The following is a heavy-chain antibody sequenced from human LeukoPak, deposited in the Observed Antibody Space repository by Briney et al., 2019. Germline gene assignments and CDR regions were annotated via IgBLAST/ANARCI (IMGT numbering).Heavy chain of an antibody. CDR1: GFTFSTYS. CDR2: IGSSNSYI. CDR3: VAMGYNYFDP. J-gene: IGHJ4*02. Sequence: KPGGSLRLSCAASGFTFSTYSMNWVRQAPGKGLEWVSYIGSSNSYIDYAGSVRGRFTISRDNAKNSLYLQMNSLRDEDTAVYYCVAMGYNYFDPWGQGSLVIVSS. D-gene: IGHD5-18*01. V-gene: IGHV3-21*01.